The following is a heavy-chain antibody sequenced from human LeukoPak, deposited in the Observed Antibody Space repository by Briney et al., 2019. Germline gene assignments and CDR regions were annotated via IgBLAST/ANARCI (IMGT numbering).Heavy chain of an antibody. Sequence: GGSLRLSCAASEVTFSNHWMSWVRQAPGRGLEWVANIKQDGREKYYVDSVKGRFTISRDNAKNSLSLQMDSLRVEDTAVYHCVRDAPGREGPHYWGQGILVTVSS. CDR3: VRDAPGREGPHY. V-gene: IGHV3-7*01. CDR2: IKQDGREK. CDR1: EVTFSNHW. D-gene: IGHD1-26*01. J-gene: IGHJ4*02.